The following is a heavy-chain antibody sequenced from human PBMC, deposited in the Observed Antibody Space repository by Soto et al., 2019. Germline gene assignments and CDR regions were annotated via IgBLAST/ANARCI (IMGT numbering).Heavy chain of an antibody. CDR1: GFTFSSYA. V-gene: IGHV3-23*01. CDR2: ISGSGGGT. CDR3: TKDQNNSGWYDHAFDI. Sequence: EVQLLESGGGLVQPGGSLRLSCAASGFTFSSYAMSWVRQAPGKGLEWVSGISGSGGGTYYADSVKGRFTISRDISKNTLYLQMNSLRAEDTAVYYCTKDQNNSGWYDHAFDIWGQGTMVTVSS. J-gene: IGHJ3*02. D-gene: IGHD6-19*01.